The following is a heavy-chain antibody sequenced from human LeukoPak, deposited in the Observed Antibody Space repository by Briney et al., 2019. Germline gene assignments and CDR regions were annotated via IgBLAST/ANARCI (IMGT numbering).Heavy chain of an antibody. J-gene: IGHJ3*02. D-gene: IGHD6-13*01. CDR3: ATVSKIAALGPTRGIDAFDI. CDR2: INPNSGGT. CDR1: GYTFTGYY. Sequence: ASVKVSCKASGYTFTGYYMHWVRQAPGQGLEWMGWINPNSGGTNYAQKFQGWVTMTRDTSISTAYMELSRLRSDDTAVYYCATVSKIAALGPTRGIDAFDIWGQGTMVTVSS. V-gene: IGHV1-2*04.